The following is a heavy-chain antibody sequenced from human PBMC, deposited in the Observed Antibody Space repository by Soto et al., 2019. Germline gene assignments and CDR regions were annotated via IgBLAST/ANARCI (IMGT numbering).Heavy chain of an antibody. J-gene: IGHJ4*02. CDR1: GGSISSSSYY. CDR2: IYYSGST. Sequence: QLQLQESGPGLVKPSETLSLTCTVSGGSISSSSYYWGWIRQPPGKGLEWIGSIYYSGSTYYNPSLXGXVXIXVDTSKNQFSLKLSSVTAADTAVYYCARRRPNYFDYWGQGTLVTVSS. CDR3: ARRRPNYFDY. V-gene: IGHV4-39*01.